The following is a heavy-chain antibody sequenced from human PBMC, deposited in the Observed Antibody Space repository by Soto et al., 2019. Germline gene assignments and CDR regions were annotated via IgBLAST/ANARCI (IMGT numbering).Heavy chain of an antibody. V-gene: IGHV4-30-4*08. J-gene: IGHJ5*02. CDR1: GGSISSGSSY. CDR3: AREGYGSGSFLGHWFGP. Sequence: SETLSLTCTVSGGSISSGSSYWGWIRQPPGKGLEWIGYIYYSGNTYYNPSLESRVTISVDTSKNQFSLKLSSVTAADTAVYYCAREGYGSGSFLGHWFGPWGQGTLVTVSS. CDR2: IYYSGNT. D-gene: IGHD3-10*01.